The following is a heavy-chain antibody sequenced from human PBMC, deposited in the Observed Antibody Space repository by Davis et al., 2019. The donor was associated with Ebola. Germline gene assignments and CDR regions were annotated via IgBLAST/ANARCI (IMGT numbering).Heavy chain of an antibody. Sequence: ASVKVSCKASGYTFTSYGISWVRQAPGQGLEWMGWISSYNGNTNYAQKLQGRATMTTDTSTSTAYMELRSLRSDDTAVYYCARTITMVQGGAFDIWGQGTMVTVSS. D-gene: IGHD3-10*01. CDR2: ISSYNGNT. CDR1: GYTFTSYG. CDR3: ARTITMVQGGAFDI. V-gene: IGHV1-18*01. J-gene: IGHJ3*02.